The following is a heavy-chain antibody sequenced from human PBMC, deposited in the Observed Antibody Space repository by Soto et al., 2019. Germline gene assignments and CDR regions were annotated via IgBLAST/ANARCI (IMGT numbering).Heavy chain of an antibody. J-gene: IGHJ4*02. CDR2: IYYSGST. D-gene: IGHD3-22*01. CDR1: GGSISSGDYY. Sequence: PSETLSLTCTVSGGSISSGDYYWSWIRQPPGKGLEWIGYIYYSGSTYYNPSLKSRVTISVDTSKNQFSLKLSSVTAADTAVYYCDRDYDIWNSYFDYWGQGTLVTVSS. V-gene: IGHV4-30-4*01. CDR3: DRDYDIWNSYFDY.